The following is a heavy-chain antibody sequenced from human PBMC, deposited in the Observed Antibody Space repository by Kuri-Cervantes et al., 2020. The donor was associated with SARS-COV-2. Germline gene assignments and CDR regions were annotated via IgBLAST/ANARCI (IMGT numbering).Heavy chain of an antibody. Sequence: ESLKISCAASGFTFSSYAMSWVRQAPGKGLEWIGSIYHSGSTYYNPSLKSRVTISVDTSKNQFSLKLSSVTAADTAVYYCASIELDGVAQFEIFDYWGQGTLVTVSS. D-gene: IGHD2-8*02. J-gene: IGHJ4*02. CDR3: ASIELDGVAQFEIFDY. V-gene: IGHV4-38-2*01. CDR2: IYHSGST. CDR1: GFTFSSYA.